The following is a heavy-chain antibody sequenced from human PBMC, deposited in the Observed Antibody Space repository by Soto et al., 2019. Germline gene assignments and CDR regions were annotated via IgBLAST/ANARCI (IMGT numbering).Heavy chain of an antibody. J-gene: IGHJ4*02. CDR1: GFTFSSYS. Sequence: PGGSLRLSCAASGFTFSSYSMNWVRQAPGKGLEWVSYISSSSSTIYYADSVKGRFTISRDNAKNSLYLQMNSLKTEDTAVYYCTTDETYYYDSSGYLTGVDYWGQGTLVTVSS. CDR3: TTDETYYYDSSGYLTGVDY. D-gene: IGHD3-22*01. CDR2: ISSSSSTI. V-gene: IGHV3-48*01.